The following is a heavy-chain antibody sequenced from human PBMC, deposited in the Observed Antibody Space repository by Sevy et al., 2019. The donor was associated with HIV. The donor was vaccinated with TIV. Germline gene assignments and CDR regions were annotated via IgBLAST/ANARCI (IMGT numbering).Heavy chain of an antibody. CDR1: GGSISSSSYY. J-gene: IGHJ3*02. D-gene: IGHD3-3*01. CDR3: ARHRASITIFGVVHDAFDI. Sequence: SETLSLTCTVSGGSISSSSYYWGWIRQPPGKGLEWIGSIYYSGSTYYNPSLKSRVTISVDTSKHQFSLKLSSVTAADTAVYDCARHRASITIFGVVHDAFDIWGQGTMVTVS. CDR2: IYYSGST. V-gene: IGHV4-39*01.